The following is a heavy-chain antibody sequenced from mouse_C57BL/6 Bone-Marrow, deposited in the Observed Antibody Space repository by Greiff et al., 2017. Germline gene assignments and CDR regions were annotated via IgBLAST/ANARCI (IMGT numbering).Heavy chain of an antibody. CDR1: GFNIKDDY. CDR2: IDPENGDT. CDR3: TSPGGYFDY. Sequence: VQLQQSGAELVRPGASVKLSCTASGFNIKDDYMHWVKQRPEQGLEWIGWIDPENGDTEYASKFQGKATITADPSSNTSYLRLSSLTSDDTAVYYCTSPGGYFDYWGQGTTLTVSS. V-gene: IGHV14-4*01. J-gene: IGHJ2*01.